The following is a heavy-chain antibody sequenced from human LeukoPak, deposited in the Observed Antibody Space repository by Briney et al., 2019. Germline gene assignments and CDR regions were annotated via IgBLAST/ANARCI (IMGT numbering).Heavy chain of an antibody. Sequence: GGSLRLSCAASGFTFSSYSMNWVRQAPGKGLEWVSYISSSSSTIYYADSVKGRFTISRDNAKNSLYLQMNSLRAEDTAVYYCARTGIAVAGHFDYWGQGTLVTVSS. V-gene: IGHV3-48*04. J-gene: IGHJ4*02. CDR1: GFTFSSYS. D-gene: IGHD6-19*01. CDR2: ISSSSSTI. CDR3: ARTGIAVAGHFDY.